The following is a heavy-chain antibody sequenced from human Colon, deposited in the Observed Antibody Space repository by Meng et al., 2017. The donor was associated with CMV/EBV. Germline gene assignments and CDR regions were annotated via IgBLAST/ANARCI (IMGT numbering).Heavy chain of an antibody. D-gene: IGHD4-17*01. CDR2: MRSKANSYAI. CDR1: GFTFSESA. Sequence: GESLKISCVASGFTFSESAIHWVRQASGKGLEWLGRMRSKANSYAIAYAASLKGRFTISRDSAKNLLSLQLNSLRAEDTAVYYCARDLYKTSVPNWGQGTLVTVSS. V-gene: IGHV3-73*01. J-gene: IGHJ4*02. CDR3: ARDLYKTSVPN.